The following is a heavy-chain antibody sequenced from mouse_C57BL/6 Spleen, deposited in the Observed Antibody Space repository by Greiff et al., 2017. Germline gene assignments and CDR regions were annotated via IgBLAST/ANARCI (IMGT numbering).Heavy chain of an antibody. V-gene: IGHV1-82*01. J-gene: IGHJ3*01. CDR2: IYPGDGDT. D-gene: IGHD2-4*01. CDR1: GYAFSSSW. CDR3: AREGIYYDYEFAY. Sequence: QVQLQQSGPELVKPGASVKISCKASGYAFSSSWMNWVKQRPGKGLEWIGRIYPGDGDTNYNGKLKGKATLTADKSSSTAYMQLSSLTSEDSAVYFCAREGIYYDYEFAYWGQGTLVTVSA.